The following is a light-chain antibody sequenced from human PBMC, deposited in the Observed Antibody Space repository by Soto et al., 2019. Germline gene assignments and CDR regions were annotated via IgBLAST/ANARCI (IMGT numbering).Light chain of an antibody. CDR1: QSVNNN. CDR2: GAS. V-gene: IGKV3-15*01. J-gene: IGKJ2*01. Sequence: IVMTQSPATLSVSPGERATLSCRASQSVNNNLAWYQQKPGQDPRLLIYGASSRATGIPARFSGSGSGTEFTLTITSLQSEDFAVYFCQQYNNWPPLYTFGQGTKLEIK. CDR3: QQYNNWPPLYT.